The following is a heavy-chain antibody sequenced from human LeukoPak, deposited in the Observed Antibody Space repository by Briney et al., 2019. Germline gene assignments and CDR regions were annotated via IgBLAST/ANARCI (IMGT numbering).Heavy chain of an antibody. CDR2: TYYRSKWYN. CDR1: GDSVPSSAA. J-gene: IGHJ5*02. D-gene: IGHD2-2*02. Sequence: SQTLSLTFAISGDSVPSSAAWNWIRQSPSRGLEWLGRTYYRSKWYNDYAVSVKSRITINPDTSKNQFSLQLNSVTPEDTAVYFCARANVRNCRSTTCYTDWFDPWGQGTLVTVSS. V-gene: IGHV6-1*01. CDR3: ARANVRNCRSTTCYTDWFDP.